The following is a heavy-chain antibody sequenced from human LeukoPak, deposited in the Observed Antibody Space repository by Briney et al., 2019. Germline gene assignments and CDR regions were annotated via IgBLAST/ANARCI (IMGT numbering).Heavy chain of an antibody. CDR2: FGPEDGAT. CDR1: GNTLTEVS. J-gene: IGHJ4*02. D-gene: IGHD3-10*01. V-gene: IGHV1-24*01. CDR3: ATGAKWLQFGIPGTFDS. Sequence: ASVKVSCKVSGNTLTEVSLHWMRQTPVIGLEWMGGFGPEDGATISAQRFQGRVTMTADTSADTAYMDLNSLTSEDTAVYYCATGAKWLQFGIPGTFDSWGQGTLVTVSS.